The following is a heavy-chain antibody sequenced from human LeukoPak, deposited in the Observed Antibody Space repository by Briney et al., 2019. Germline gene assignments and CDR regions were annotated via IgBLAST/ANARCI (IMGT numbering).Heavy chain of an antibody. V-gene: IGHV3-23*01. CDR1: GLTFSSYA. CDR2: ISGSGGST. Sequence: GGSLRLSCEASGLTFSSYAMSGVRQAPGKGLEWVSAISGSGGSTYYADSVKGRFTISRDNSKNTLYLQMNSLRAEDTAVYYCAKSTHGARYCGGDCYSVDYWGQGTLVTVSS. CDR3: AKSTHGARYCGGDCYSVDY. D-gene: IGHD2-21*01. J-gene: IGHJ4*02.